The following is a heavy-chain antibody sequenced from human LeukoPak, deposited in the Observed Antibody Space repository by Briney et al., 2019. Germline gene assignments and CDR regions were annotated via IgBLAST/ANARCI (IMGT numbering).Heavy chain of an antibody. D-gene: IGHD3-9*01. J-gene: IGHJ4*02. Sequence: ASVKVSCKASGYTFTSYGISWVRQAPGQGLEWMGWISAYNGNTNYAQKLQGRVTMTTDTSTSTAYMELRSLRSDDTAVYYCARGIFDDILTGSLDYWGQGTLVTVSS. CDR3: ARGIFDDILTGSLDY. CDR1: GYTFTSYG. V-gene: IGHV1-18*01. CDR2: ISAYNGNT.